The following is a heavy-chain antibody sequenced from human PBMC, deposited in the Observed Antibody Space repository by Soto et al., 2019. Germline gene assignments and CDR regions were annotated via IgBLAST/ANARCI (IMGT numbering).Heavy chain of an antibody. V-gene: IGHV3-53*01. CDR3: ATHPGGGGY. Sequence: EVQLVESGGGLIQPGGSLRLSCAVSGFTVSNNYMSWVRQAPGKGLEGVSVIYSGGYTAYGDSVKGRFTISRDNSKNTPFPQKKGRGPPAPGVYYCATHPGGGGYWGQGTLVTVSS. CDR2: IYSGGYT. D-gene: IGHD3-10*01. CDR1: GFTVSNNY. J-gene: IGHJ4*02.